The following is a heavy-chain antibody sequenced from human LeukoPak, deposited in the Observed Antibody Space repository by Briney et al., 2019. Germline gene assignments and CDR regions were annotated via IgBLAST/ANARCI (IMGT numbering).Heavy chain of an antibody. V-gene: IGHV3-30*03. J-gene: IGHJ4*02. Sequence: GGSLRLSCAASGFTFSSYGMHWVRQAPGKGLEWVAVISYDGSNKSYADSVKGRFTISRDNSKNTLYLQMNSLRAEDTAVYYCAFGDYYDSSGYRTFDYWGQGILVTVSS. CDR3: AFGDYYDSSGYRTFDY. CDR2: ISYDGSNK. CDR1: GFTFSSYG. D-gene: IGHD3-22*01.